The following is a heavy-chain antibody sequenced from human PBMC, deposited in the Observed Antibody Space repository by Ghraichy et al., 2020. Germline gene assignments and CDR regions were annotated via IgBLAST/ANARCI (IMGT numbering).Heavy chain of an antibody. CDR2: ISASGEST. Sequence: GGSLRLSCAASGFTFSSYAMSWVRQAPGKGLEWVSAISASGESTFYADSVKGRFTISRDNSKNTLYLQMNSLRAEDTAVYYCTKNMIIVVITKGAFAIWGQGTMVT. CDR3: TKNMIIVVITKGAFAI. D-gene: IGHD3-22*01. J-gene: IGHJ3*02. CDR1: GFTFSSYA. V-gene: IGHV3-23*01.